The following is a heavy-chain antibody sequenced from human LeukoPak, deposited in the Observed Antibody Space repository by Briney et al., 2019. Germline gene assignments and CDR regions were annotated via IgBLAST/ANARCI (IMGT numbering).Heavy chain of an antibody. Sequence: GASVKVSCKASGYTFTGYYMHWVRQAPGQGLEWMGRINPNGGGTNYAQKFQGRVTMTRGTSISTAYMELSRLRSDDTAVYYCARGIQLWYVWDYWGQGTPVTVSS. CDR1: GYTFTGYY. V-gene: IGHV1-2*06. CDR3: ARGIQLWYVWDY. CDR2: INPNGGGT. D-gene: IGHD5-18*01. J-gene: IGHJ4*02.